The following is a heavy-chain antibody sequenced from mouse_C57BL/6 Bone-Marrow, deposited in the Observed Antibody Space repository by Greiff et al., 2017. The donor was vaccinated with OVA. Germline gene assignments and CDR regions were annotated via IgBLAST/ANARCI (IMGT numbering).Heavy chain of an antibody. CDR1: GFTFTDYY. CDR2: IRNKANGYTT. V-gene: IGHV7-3*01. CDR3: ARYDYDYDEGPYYYAMDY. Sequence: EVMLVESGGGLVQPGGSLSLSCAASGFTFTDYYMSWVRQPPGKALEWLGFIRNKANGYTTESSASVKGRFTISRDNSNSILYLQMNAQRAEDSATYYCARYDYDYDEGPYYYAMDYWGQGTSVTVSS. D-gene: IGHD2-4*01. J-gene: IGHJ4*01.